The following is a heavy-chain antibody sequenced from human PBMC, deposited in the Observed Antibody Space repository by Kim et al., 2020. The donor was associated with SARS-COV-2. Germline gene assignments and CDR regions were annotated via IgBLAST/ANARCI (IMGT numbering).Heavy chain of an antibody. J-gene: IGHJ2*01. CDR1: GGSISSYY. Sequence: SETLSLTCTVSGGSISSYYWSWIRQPPGKGLEWIGYIYYSGSTNYNPALKSRVTISVDTSKNQFSLKLSSVPAADTAVYYCSGVWTAKFSSGWPDWYFDLWGPGTLVTVSS. D-gene: IGHD6-25*01. CDR3: SGVWTAKFSSGWPDWYFDL. CDR2: IYYSGST. V-gene: IGHV4-59*13.